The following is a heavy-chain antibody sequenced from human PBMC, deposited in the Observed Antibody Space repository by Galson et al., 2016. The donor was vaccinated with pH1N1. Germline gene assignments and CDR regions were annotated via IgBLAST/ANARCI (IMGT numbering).Heavy chain of an antibody. J-gene: IGHJ4*02. CDR2: IYYSGST. D-gene: IGHD4-17*01. CDR1: GGSISSVYSY. V-gene: IGHV4-39*01. CDR3: ARHPHGDYVGFFDY. Sequence: SETLSLTCTVSGGSISSVYSYWSWIRQPPGKGLEWIGSIYYSGSTYYNPSLKSRVTISVDTSKNQFSLKLSSVTAADTAVYYCARHPHGDYVGFFDYWGQGTLVTVSS.